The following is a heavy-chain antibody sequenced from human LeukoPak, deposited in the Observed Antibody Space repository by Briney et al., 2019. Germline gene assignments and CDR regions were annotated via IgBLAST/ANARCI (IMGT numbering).Heavy chain of an antibody. CDR3: ARSPAGVTAAGPDY. J-gene: IGHJ4*02. CDR1: GYTFTGYY. Sequence: ASVKVSCKASGYTFTGYYMHWVRQAPGQGLEWVGWINPNSGGTNYAQKFQGRVTMTRDTSISTAYMELSRLRSDDTAVYYCARSPAGVTAAGPDYWGQGTLVTVSS. CDR2: INPNSGGT. V-gene: IGHV1-2*02. D-gene: IGHD6-13*01.